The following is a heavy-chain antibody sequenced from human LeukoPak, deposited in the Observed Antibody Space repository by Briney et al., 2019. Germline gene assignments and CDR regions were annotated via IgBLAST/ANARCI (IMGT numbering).Heavy chain of an antibody. CDR3: ARAKVGATLSFDY. CDR1: GGTFSSYA. D-gene: IGHD1-26*01. CDR2: IIPICGTA. Sequence: SVKVSCKASGGTFSSYAISWVRQAPGQGLEWMGGIIPICGTANYAQKFQGRVTITTDESTSTAYMELSSLRSEDTAVYYCARAKVGATLSFDYWGQGTLVTVSS. J-gene: IGHJ4*02. V-gene: IGHV1-69*05.